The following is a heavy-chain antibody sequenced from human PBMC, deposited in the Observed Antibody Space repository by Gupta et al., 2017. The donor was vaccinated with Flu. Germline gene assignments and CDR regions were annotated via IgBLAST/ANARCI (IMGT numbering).Heavy chain of an antibody. CDR2: VYYTGGT. J-gene: IGHJ5*02. CDR1: GDSMSGSSHY. V-gene: IGHV4-39*01. Sequence: QESGPRIVKSSGTLSLTCTVSGDSMSGSSHYWGGIRQSPGRGLEWIGNVYYTGGTYYAPSLKSRVTVSVDTSKNQFSLTLTSVTAADTAVYYCARTGTDDYNPAWFDPWGPGTLVSVSS. D-gene: IGHD3-9*01. CDR3: ARTGTDDYNPAWFDP.